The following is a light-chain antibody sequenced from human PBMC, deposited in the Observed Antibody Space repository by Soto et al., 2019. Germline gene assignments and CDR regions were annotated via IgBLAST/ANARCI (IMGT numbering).Light chain of an antibody. CDR1: SSDVGCYNY. J-gene: IGLJ1*01. V-gene: IGLV2-11*01. CDR2: DVS. Sequence: QSVLTQPRSVSGSPGQSVTISCTGTSSDVGCYNYVSWYQQHPGKAPKLMIYDVSKRPSGVRDRFSGSKSGNTASLTISGLQGEDEADYYCCSYAGSYTYVFGTGTKVTVL. CDR3: CSYAGSYTYV.